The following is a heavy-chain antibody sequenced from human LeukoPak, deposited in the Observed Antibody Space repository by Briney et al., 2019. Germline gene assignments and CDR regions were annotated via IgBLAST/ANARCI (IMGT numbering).Heavy chain of an antibody. J-gene: IGHJ4*02. Sequence: ASVTLCCNTSGYMFSDNCKHWNRQAPGQGLEWMGWLRGDTGDTDSPQKFKGRVTMTRDTATNTAYMQLSRLTYDDTAIYFCARVRDKACDYWGPGTQISVSS. CDR3: ARVRDKACDY. CDR2: LRGDTGDT. V-gene: IGHV1-2*02. CDR1: GYMFSDNC.